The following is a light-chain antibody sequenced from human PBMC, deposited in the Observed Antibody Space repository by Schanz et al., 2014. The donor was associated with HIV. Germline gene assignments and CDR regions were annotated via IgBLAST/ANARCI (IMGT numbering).Light chain of an antibody. V-gene: IGKV3-20*01. CDR1: QTVSSNS. Sequence: EIVLTQSPVILSLSPGERATLSCRASQTVSSNSLGWYQQKRGQVPRLLIYSAFRRANGIPDRFSGSGSGTDFTLTISRLEPEDFAVYYCQQYHSSRGTFGGGTKVELK. CDR3: QQYHSSRGT. CDR2: SAF. J-gene: IGKJ4*01.